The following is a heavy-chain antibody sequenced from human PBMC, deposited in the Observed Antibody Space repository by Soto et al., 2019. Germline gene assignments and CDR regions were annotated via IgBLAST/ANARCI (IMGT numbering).Heavy chain of an antibody. J-gene: IGHJ4*02. CDR1: GFTFDDYA. D-gene: IGHD1-26*01. Sequence: PGGSLRLSCAASGFTFDDYAMHWVRQAPGKGLEWVSGISWNSGTIDYADSVKGRFTISRDNAKSSLFLQMNSLTAEDTALYYCAKDNSGSSLAGPFDYWGQGTLVTVSS. V-gene: IGHV3-9*01. CDR3: AKDNSGSSLAGPFDY. CDR2: ISWNSGTI.